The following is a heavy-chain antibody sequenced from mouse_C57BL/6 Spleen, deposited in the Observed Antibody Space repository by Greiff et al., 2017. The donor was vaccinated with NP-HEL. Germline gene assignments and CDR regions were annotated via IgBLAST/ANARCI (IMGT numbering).Heavy chain of an antibody. CDR2: IYPGDGDT. D-gene: IGHD2-5*01. CDR3: ARSSYSNYFYAMDY. J-gene: IGHJ4*01. Sequence: QVQLQQSGPELVKPGASVKISCKASGYAFSSSWMNWVKQRPGKGLEWIGRIYPGDGDTNYNGKFKGKATLTADKSSSTAYMQLSSLTSEDSAVYFCARSSYSNYFYAMDYWGQGTSVTVSS. V-gene: IGHV1-82*01. CDR1: GYAFSSSW.